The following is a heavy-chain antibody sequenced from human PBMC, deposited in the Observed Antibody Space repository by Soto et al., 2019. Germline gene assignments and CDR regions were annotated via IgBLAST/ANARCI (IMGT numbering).Heavy chain of an antibody. CDR3: ARDPVLRYFDWFGPRGVDV. CDR2: IYYSGST. Sequence: SETLSLTCTVSGGSISSGGYYWSWIRQHPGKGLEWIGYIYYSGSTYYNPSLKSRVTISVDTSKNQFSLKLSSVTAADTAVYYCARDPVLRYFDWFGPRGVDVWGQGTTVTVSS. D-gene: IGHD3-9*01. J-gene: IGHJ6*02. CDR1: GGSISSGGYY. V-gene: IGHV4-31*03.